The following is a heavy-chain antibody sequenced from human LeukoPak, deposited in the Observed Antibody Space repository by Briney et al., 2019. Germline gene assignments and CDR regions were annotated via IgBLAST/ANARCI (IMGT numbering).Heavy chain of an antibody. CDR3: ARDSNCDFWSGHHPFDY. CDR2: TYWNGVST. J-gene: IGHJ4*02. V-gene: IGHV3-20*03. Sequence: GGSLRLSSAAPGFTSYDYGMNRVPPAPGQGGEGGSGTYWNGVSTDYADSGKGRFTISRDNAKNSLYLQMNSVRAEDTALYYCARDSNCDFWSGHHPFDYWGQGTLVTVSS. CDR1: GFTSYDYG. D-gene: IGHD3-3*01.